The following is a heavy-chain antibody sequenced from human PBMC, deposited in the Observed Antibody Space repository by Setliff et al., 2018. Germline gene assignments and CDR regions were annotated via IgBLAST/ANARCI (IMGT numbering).Heavy chain of an antibody. CDR1: GYTFTDYL. CDR3: ARDPFRNYDTAPVWFDP. V-gene: IGHV1-18*01. CDR2: ISAYNGNT. J-gene: IGHJ5*02. D-gene: IGHD3-22*01. Sequence: GASVKVSCKAFGYTFTDYLMNWMRQAPGQGLEWMGWISAYNGNTNYAQKLQGRVTMTTDTSTSTAYMELRSLRSDDTAVYYCARDPFRNYDTAPVWFDPWGQGTLVTVSS.